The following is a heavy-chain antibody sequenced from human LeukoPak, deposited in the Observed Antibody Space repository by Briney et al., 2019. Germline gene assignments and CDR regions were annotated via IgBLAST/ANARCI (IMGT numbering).Heavy chain of an antibody. Sequence: SETLSLTCTVSGGSISSYYWSWIRQPPGKGLEWIGYIYYSGSTNYNPSLKSRVTISVDTSKNQFSLKLSSVTAADTAVYYCARHHEGPDYYGSEHSIRTYNWFDPWGQGTLVTVSS. CDR1: GGSISSYY. J-gene: IGHJ5*02. CDR2: IYYSGST. D-gene: IGHD3-10*01. CDR3: ARHHEGPDYYGSEHSIRTYNWFDP. V-gene: IGHV4-59*08.